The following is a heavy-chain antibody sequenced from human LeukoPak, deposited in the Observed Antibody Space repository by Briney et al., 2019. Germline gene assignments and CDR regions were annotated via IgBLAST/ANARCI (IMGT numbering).Heavy chain of an antibody. CDR3: VRGYCSGATCYHFDY. CDR2: FYYSGSD. Sequence: PSETLSLTCTVSGASITNYYWNWIRRPPGKGLEWIGYFYYSGSDNYNPSLKSRITISVDTSKNQFSLKLSSVTAADTAVYYCVRGYCSGATCYHFDYRGQGTLVTVSS. V-gene: IGHV4-59*01. CDR1: GASITNYY. D-gene: IGHD2-15*01. J-gene: IGHJ4*02.